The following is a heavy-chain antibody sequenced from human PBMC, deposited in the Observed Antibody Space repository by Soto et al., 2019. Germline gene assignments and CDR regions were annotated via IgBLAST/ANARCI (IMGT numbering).Heavy chain of an antibody. V-gene: IGHV3-30*18. Sequence: GGSLRLSCAASGFTFSSYGMHWVRQAPGKGLEWVAVISYDGSNKYYADSVKGRFTISRDNSKNTLYLQMNSLRAEDTAVYYCAKDFYGSGSYVDVWGQGTTVTVSS. CDR2: ISYDGSNK. CDR3: AKDFYGSGSYVDV. J-gene: IGHJ6*02. CDR1: GFTFSSYG. D-gene: IGHD3-10*01.